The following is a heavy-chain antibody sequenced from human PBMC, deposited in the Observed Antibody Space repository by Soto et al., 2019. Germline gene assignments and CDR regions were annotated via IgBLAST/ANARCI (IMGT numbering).Heavy chain of an antibody. V-gene: IGHV4-59*01. CDR2: IYYSGST. Sequence: PSETLSITCTISGGSITSYGLRWIRQRTGKGLAWIGYIYYSGSTNYNPSLKSRVTISVDTSKNQFSLKLSYVTAADTAVYYCARGARDGYNYGFWVYWGQGTLVTVSS. CDR3: ARGARDGYNYGFWVY. J-gene: IGHJ4*02. D-gene: IGHD5-12*01. CDR1: GGSITSYG.